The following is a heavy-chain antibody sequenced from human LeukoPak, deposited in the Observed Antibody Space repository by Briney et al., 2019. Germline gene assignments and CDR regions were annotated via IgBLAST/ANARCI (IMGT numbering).Heavy chain of an antibody. J-gene: IGHJ4*02. CDR3: ARDRGNVDIVATIGSYFDY. CDR2: IISKTDGGTT. CDR1: GFTSSNAW. D-gene: IGHD5-12*01. V-gene: IGHV3-15*01. Sequence: GGSLRLSCAASGFTSSNAWMSWVRQAPGKGLEWVGRIISKTDGGTTDYAAPVKGRFTISRDDSKNTLYLQMNSLRAEDTAVYYCARDRGNVDIVATIGSYFDYWGQGTLVTVSS.